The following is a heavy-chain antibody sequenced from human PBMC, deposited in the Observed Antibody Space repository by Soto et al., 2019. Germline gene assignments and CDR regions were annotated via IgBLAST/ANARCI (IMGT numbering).Heavy chain of an antibody. J-gene: IGHJ6*02. CDR2: ISSSGSTI. D-gene: IGHD6-13*01. CDR3: ATSSSPPLDV. V-gene: IGHV3-48*03. Sequence: XGSLRLSCSAAGFTFSSYEMNWVRQAPGKGLDWVSYISSSGSTIYYADSVKGRFTISRDNAKNSLYLQMNSLRAEDTAVYYCATSSSPPLDVWGQGTTVTVSS. CDR1: GFTFSSYE.